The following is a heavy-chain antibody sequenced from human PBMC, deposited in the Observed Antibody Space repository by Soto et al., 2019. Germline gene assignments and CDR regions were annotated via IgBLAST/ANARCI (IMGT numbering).Heavy chain of an antibody. CDR1: GDSFSSSSVT. CDR2: TYYRSKWYN. J-gene: IGHJ5*02. D-gene: IGHD1-26*01. V-gene: IGHV6-1*01. CDR3: VRLLVNSWLDI. Sequence: PAQTLSLTCVISGDSFSSSSVTWNWIRQSPSRGLEWLGRTYYRSKWYNDYAESVKSRITINPDTSKNQFSLHLNSVTPEDTAVYFCVRLLVNSWLDIWCQGALVTVFS.